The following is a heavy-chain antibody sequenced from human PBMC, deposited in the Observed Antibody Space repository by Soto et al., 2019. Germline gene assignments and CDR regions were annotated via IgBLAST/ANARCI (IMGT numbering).Heavy chain of an antibody. CDR3: ARAVVVVPAARDFWFDP. CDR2: IIPIFGTA. J-gene: IGHJ5*02. Sequence: SVKVSCKASGVTFSSYAISWVRQAPGQGLEWMGGIIPIFGTANYAQKFQGRVTITADKSTSTAYMELSSLRSEDTAVYYCARAVVVVPAARDFWFDPWGQGTLVTVSS. V-gene: IGHV1-69*06. CDR1: GVTFSSYA. D-gene: IGHD2-2*01.